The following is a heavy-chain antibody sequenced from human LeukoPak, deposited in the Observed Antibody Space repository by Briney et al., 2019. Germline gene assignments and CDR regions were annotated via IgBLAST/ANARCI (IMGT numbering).Heavy chain of an antibody. D-gene: IGHD3-9*01. J-gene: IGHJ5*02. CDR1: GGSVGSGSYY. Sequence: SETLSLTCTVSGGSVGSGSYYWSWIRQPPGKGLEWIGYIYYSGSTNYNPSLKSRVTISVDTSKNQFSLKLSSVTAADTAVYYCAGRYFDWPRDWFDPWGQGTLVTVSS. V-gene: IGHV4-61*01. CDR2: IYYSGST. CDR3: AGRYFDWPRDWFDP.